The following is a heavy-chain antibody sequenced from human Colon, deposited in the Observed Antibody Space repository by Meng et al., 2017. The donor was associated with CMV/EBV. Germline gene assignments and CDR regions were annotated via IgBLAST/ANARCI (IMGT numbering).Heavy chain of an antibody. J-gene: IGHJ6*02. V-gene: IGHV5-51*01. D-gene: IGHD3-10*01. CDR3: ARRYGAGSYGMDV. Sequence: GESLKISCRASGYSFTRYWIGWVRQKPGKGLEWMGIIFPDDSNTKYSPSFQGQVTISADNSINTAYLQWSSLKASDTAIYYCARRYGAGSYGMDVWGLGTTVTVSS. CDR2: IFPDDSNT. CDR1: GYSFTRYW.